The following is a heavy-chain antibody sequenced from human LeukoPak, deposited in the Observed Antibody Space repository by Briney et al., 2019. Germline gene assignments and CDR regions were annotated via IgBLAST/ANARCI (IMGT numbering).Heavy chain of an antibody. V-gene: IGHV3-21*01. J-gene: IGHJ4*02. CDR2: ISSSSSYI. D-gene: IGHD3-22*01. CDR3: ARVDSSGYYRLDY. CDR1: GFTFSSYS. Sequence: NSGGSLRPPCAASGFTFSSYSMNWVRQAPGKGLEWVSSISSSSSYIYYADSVKGRFTISRDNAKNSLYLQMNSLRAEDTAVYYCARVDSSGYYRLDYWGQGTLVTVSS.